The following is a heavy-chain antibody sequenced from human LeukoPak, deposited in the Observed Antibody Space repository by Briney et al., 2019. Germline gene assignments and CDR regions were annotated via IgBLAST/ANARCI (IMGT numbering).Heavy chain of an antibody. CDR1: GGSISSRSYF. Sequence: SETLSLTCTVSGGSISSRSYFWGWIRQPPGKGLEWIGSIDYSGGTYYNLSLKSRVTISVDTSKNQFSLKLSSVTAADTAVYYCARSMPPEYYYDSSGYEYWGQGTLVTVSS. J-gene: IGHJ4*02. CDR2: IDYSGGT. D-gene: IGHD3-22*01. V-gene: IGHV4-39*07. CDR3: ARSMPPEYYYDSSGYEY.